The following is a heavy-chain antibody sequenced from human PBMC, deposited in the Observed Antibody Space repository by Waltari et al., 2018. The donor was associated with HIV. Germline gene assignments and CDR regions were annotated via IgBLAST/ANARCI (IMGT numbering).Heavy chain of an antibody. V-gene: IGHV1-24*01. Sequence: QVVLIESGAEVKQPGGSVKVSCKVAGYSLTQLSMHWVRQAPGKGLEWMGGFDPEGDETIYAQKFQGRLSMTEDTSTDTAYMELRGLRSDDTAVYYCASNDSPVYFFDYWSHGTLVTVSS. J-gene: IGHJ4*01. CDR1: GYSLTQLS. CDR2: FDPEGDET. CDR3: ASNDSPVYFFDY. D-gene: IGHD3-22*01.